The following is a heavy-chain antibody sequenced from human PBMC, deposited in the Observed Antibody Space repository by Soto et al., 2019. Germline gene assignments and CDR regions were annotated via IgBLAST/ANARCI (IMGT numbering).Heavy chain of an antibody. CDR3: ARSREYYGSGSYYNHYYGMDV. D-gene: IGHD3-10*01. CDR2: ISYDGSNK. V-gene: IGHV3-30-3*01. Sequence: SLRLSCAASGFTFSSYAMHWVRQAPGKGLEWVAVISYDGSNKYYADSVKGRFTISRDNSKNTLYLQMNSLRAEDTAVYYCARSREYYGSGSYYNHYYGMDVWGQGTTVTVS. J-gene: IGHJ6*02. CDR1: GFTFSSYA.